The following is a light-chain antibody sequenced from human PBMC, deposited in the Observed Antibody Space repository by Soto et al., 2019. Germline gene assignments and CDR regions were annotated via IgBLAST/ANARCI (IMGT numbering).Light chain of an antibody. CDR2: SAL. CDR3: QQSYRNPLT. V-gene: IGKV1-39*01. J-gene: IGKJ4*01. Sequence: DIQMTQSPSSLSASVGDRVTIACRSSQGIDTYLNWYQQKPGKAPKLLIHSALTLHDGVPSRFKGSGSGTDFTLTITSLHPEDFATYYSQQSYRNPLTVGGGTKVELK. CDR1: QGIDTY.